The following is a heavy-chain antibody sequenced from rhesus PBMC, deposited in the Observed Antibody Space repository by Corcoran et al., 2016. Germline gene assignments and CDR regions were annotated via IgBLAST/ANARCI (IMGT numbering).Heavy chain of an antibody. CDR3: AKHGGWSFDS. CDR1: GASIRSNY. V-gene: IGHV4-80*01. CDR2: ITGNAGKT. J-gene: IGHJ4*01. Sequence: QVQLQESGPGLVKPSETLSLTCTVSGASIRSNYWRWIRQPPGQGLEWIGQITGNAGKTDYTPALKSRVTISKDASKNQFSLKLSSLTAADTAVYYCAKHGGWSFDSWGQGVLVTVSS. D-gene: IGHD6-37*01.